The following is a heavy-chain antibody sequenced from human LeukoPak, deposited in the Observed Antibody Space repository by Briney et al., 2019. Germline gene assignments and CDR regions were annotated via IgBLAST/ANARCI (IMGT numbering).Heavy chain of an antibody. CDR3: ARESTRITIFGVVSDYYYGMDV. CDR1: GGSISSGDYY. Sequence: SQTLSLTCTVSGGSISSGDYYWSWIRQPPGKGLEWIGYIYYSGSTYYNPSLKSRVTISVDTSKNQFSLKLSSVTAADTAVYYCARESTRITIFGVVSDYYYGMDVWGQGTTVTVSS. J-gene: IGHJ6*02. CDR2: IYYSGST. D-gene: IGHD3-3*01. V-gene: IGHV4-30-4*01.